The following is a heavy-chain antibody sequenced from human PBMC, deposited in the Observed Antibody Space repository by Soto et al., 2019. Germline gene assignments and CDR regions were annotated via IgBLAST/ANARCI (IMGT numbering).Heavy chain of an antibody. CDR1: GFTFSSYA. J-gene: IGHJ4*02. CDR2: ISYDGSNK. Sequence: HPGGSLRLSCAASGFTFSSYAMHWVRQAPGKGLEWVAVISYDGSNKYYADSVKGRFTISRDNSKNTLYLQMNSLRAEDTAVYYCARDPYVWGSYRLPQYWGQGTLVTVSS. D-gene: IGHD3-16*02. V-gene: IGHV3-30-3*01. CDR3: ARDPYVWGSYRLPQY.